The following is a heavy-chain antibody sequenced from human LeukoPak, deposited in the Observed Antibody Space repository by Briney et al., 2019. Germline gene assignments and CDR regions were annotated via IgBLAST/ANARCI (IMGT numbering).Heavy chain of an antibody. J-gene: IGHJ4*02. CDR3: AREGEPPFDIIAVALDY. V-gene: IGHV3-23*01. CDR1: GFTFSSYA. CDR2: ISGSGGST. Sequence: GGSLRLSCAASGFTFSSYAMSWVRQAPGKGLEWVSAISGSGGSTYYADSVKGRFTISRDNSKNTLYLQMNSLRAEDTAVYYCAREGEPPFDIIAVALDYWGQGTLVTVSS. D-gene: IGHD6-19*01.